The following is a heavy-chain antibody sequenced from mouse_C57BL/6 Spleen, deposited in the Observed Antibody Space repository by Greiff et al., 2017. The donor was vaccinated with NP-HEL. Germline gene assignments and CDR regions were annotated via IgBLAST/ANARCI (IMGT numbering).Heavy chain of an antibody. Sequence: EVMLVESGGGLVKPGGSLKLSCAASGFTFSDYGMHWVRQAPEKGLEWVAYISSGSSTIYYADTVKGRFTISRDNAKNTLFLQMTSLRSEDTAMYYCARGLLLDDWGQGTTLTVSS. CDR3: ARGLLLDD. V-gene: IGHV5-17*01. D-gene: IGHD2-3*01. J-gene: IGHJ2*01. CDR2: ISSGSSTI. CDR1: GFTFSDYG.